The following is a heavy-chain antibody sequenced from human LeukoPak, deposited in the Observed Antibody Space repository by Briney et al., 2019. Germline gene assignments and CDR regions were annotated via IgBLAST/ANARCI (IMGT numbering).Heavy chain of an antibody. CDR3: ARDPLEWAKRAFDI. V-gene: IGHV3-21*01. D-gene: IGHD3-3*01. CDR1: GFTFSSYS. CDR2: ISSSSSYI. Sequence: PGGSLRLSCAASGFTFSSYSMNWVRQAPGKGLEWVSSISSSSSYIYYADSVKGRFTISRDNAKNPLYLQMNSLRAEDTAVYYCARDPLEWAKRAFDIWGQGTVVTVSS. J-gene: IGHJ3*02.